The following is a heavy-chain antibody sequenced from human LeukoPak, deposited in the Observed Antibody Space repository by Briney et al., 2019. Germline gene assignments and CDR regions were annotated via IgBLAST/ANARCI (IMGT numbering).Heavy chain of an antibody. V-gene: IGHV4-4*07. Sequence: SETLSLTCNVSGGSISSDYWSWIRQPAGKGLEWIGRIYISGSTNYNPSLKSRVTMSVDTSKNQFSLKLSSVTAADTAVYYCARDGGSPNWFDPWGQGTLVTVSS. J-gene: IGHJ5*02. CDR1: GGSISSDY. D-gene: IGHD1-26*01. CDR3: ARDGGSPNWFDP. CDR2: IYISGST.